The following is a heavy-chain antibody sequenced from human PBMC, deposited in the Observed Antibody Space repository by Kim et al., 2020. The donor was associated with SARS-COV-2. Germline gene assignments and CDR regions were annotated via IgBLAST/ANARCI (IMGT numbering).Heavy chain of an antibody. CDR2: IYYSGST. V-gene: IGHV4-61*01. CDR1: GGSVSSGSYY. Sequence: SETLSLTCTVSGGSVSSGSYYWSWIRQPPGKGLEWIGYIYYSGSTNYNPSLKSRVTISVDTSKNQFSLKLSSVTAADTAVYYCARDRHGMDVWGQGTTVTVSS. CDR3: ARDRHGMDV. J-gene: IGHJ6*02.